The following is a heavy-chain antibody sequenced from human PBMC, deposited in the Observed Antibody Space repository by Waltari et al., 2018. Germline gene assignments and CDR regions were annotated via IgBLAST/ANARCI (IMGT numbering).Heavy chain of an antibody. CDR1: GFTFSSHS. CDR2: ISISSSYI. J-gene: IGHJ3*02. D-gene: IGHD6-6*01. CDR3: ARARIAARRVGAFDI. Sequence: EVQLVESGGGLVKPGGSLRLSCAASGFTFSSHSMNWVRQAPGKGLGWVSSISISSSYINYADSVKGRFTNPRNNAKNSLYLQMNSLRAEDTAVYYCARARIAARRVGAFDIWGQGTMVTVSS. V-gene: IGHV3-21*01.